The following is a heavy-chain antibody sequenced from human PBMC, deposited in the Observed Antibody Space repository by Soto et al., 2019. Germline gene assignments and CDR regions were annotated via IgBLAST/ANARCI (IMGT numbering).Heavy chain of an antibody. V-gene: IGHV3-30-3*01. J-gene: IGHJ6*02. D-gene: IGHD3-3*01. CDR2: ISYDGSNK. CDR3: ARDRVIFGVVYYGMDV. CDR1: GFTFSSYA. Sequence: GGSLRLSCAASGFTFSSYAMHWVRQAPGKGLEWVAVISYDGSNKYYADSVKGRFTISRDNSKNTLYLQMNSLRAEDTAVYYCARDRVIFGVVYYGMDVWGQGTTVTVSS.